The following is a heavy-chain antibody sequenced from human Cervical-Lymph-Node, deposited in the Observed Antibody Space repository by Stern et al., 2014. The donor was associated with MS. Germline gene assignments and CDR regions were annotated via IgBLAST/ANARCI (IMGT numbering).Heavy chain of an antibody. CDR3: VRRRDSDSYDTFDI. J-gene: IGHJ3*02. Sequence: EVQLVKSGAEVKKPGESLKISCKTSGYSFSNFWIGWVRQKPGKGLEWMGIIYPEDSDTTYSPSFQGHVTISADESISTAYLQWRSLKASDTAMYYCVRRRDSDSYDTFDIWGQGTMLIVSS. CDR1: GYSFSNFW. V-gene: IGHV5-51*01. CDR2: IYPEDSDT. D-gene: IGHD3-22*01.